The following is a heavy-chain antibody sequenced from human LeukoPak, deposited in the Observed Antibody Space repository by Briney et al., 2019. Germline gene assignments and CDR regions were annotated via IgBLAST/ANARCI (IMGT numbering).Heavy chain of an antibody. CDR2: ISYDGSNK. D-gene: IGHD6-19*01. CDR3: ANADWSSGWYGEY. Sequence: GGSLRLSCAASGFTFSSYGMHWVRQAPGKGLEWVAVISYDGSNKYYADSVKGRFTISRDNSKNTLYLQMNSLRAEDTAVYYCANADWSSGWYGEYWGQGTLVTVSS. CDR1: GFTFSSYG. V-gene: IGHV3-30*18. J-gene: IGHJ4*02.